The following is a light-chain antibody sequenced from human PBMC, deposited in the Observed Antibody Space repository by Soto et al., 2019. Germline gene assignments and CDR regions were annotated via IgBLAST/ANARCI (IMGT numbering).Light chain of an antibody. CDR2: GAS. V-gene: IGKV3-15*01. CDR1: QSVSSN. Sequence: EIVMTQSPATLSVSPGERATLSCRASQSVSSNLAWYQQKPGQAPRLLIYGASTRATGIPARLSGSRSGTEFNLTISSLQSEDFAVYYCQQYNNWPYPFGQGTKLEIK. J-gene: IGKJ2*01. CDR3: QQYNNWPYP.